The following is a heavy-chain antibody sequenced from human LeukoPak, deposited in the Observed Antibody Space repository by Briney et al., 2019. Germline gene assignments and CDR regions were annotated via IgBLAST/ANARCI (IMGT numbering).Heavy chain of an antibody. CDR3: ARAYDCGGDCRFFDY. Sequence: GGSLRLSCAASGFTFSSFSSYGMHWVRQAPGKGLEWVATISYDGSNKYYTDSVKGRFTVSRDNSKNTLYLQMNSLRAEDAAVYYCARAYDCGGDCRFFDYWGQGTLVTVSS. J-gene: IGHJ4*02. V-gene: IGHV3-30*03. CDR2: ISYDGSNK. D-gene: IGHD2-21*02. CDR1: GFTFSSFSSYG.